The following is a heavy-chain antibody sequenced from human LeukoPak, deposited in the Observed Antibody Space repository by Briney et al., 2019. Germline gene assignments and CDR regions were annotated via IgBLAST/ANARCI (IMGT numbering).Heavy chain of an antibody. J-gene: IGHJ4*02. CDR3: AKWDYGDYYFDY. CDR2: ISTSGGST. Sequence: GGSLRLSCAASGFTFSSYGMSWVRQAPGKGLEWVSAISTSGGSTYYADSVKGRFTISRDNSKNTLYLQMNSLRAEDTAVYYCAKWDYGDYYFDYWGQGTLVTVSS. D-gene: IGHD4-17*01. CDR1: GFTFSSYG. V-gene: IGHV3-23*01.